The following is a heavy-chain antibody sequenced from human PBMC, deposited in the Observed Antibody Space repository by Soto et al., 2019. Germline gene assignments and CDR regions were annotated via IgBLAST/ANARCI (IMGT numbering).Heavy chain of an antibody. J-gene: IGHJ4*02. V-gene: IGHV1-3*01. CDR2: INAGNGNT. CDR3: ARDLVRGFIPLGY. D-gene: IGHD3-10*01. CDR1: GYTFTGYA. Sequence: ASVKVSCKASGYTFTGYAMHWVRQAPGQRLEWMGWINAGNGNTKYSQKFQGRVTITRDTSASTAYMELSSLRVEDTGVYFCARDLVRGFIPLGYWGQGTLVTVS.